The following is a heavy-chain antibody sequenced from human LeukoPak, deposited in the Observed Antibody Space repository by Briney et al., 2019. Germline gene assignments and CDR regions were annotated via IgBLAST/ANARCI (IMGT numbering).Heavy chain of an antibody. Sequence: GGSLRHSCAPSGFTLSSYVMSWVRPAPRKGQAWVSAICVSGGSTYYADSVKGRFTISRDNSKNTLYLQMNSLRAEDTAVYYCANFGRRGRDYGQDAFDYWGQGTLVTVSS. D-gene: IGHD4-17*01. CDR1: GFTLSSYV. CDR3: ANFGRRGRDYGQDAFDY. J-gene: IGHJ4*02. CDR2: ICVSGGST. V-gene: IGHV3-23*01.